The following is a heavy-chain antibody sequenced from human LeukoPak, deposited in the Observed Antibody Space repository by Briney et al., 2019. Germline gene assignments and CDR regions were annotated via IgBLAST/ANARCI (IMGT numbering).Heavy chain of an antibody. V-gene: IGHV3-74*01. D-gene: IGHD5-18*01. CDR1: GITTSRYW. Sequence: GGSLRLSSVGSGITTSRYWMHWGRQAPGKGLVWVSRINTDGNTRNYADSVKGRFTISRDDAKNTMSLQMNSLRAEDTAVYYCGRGRNTAASEWGQGILVTVSS. CDR3: GRGRNTAASE. J-gene: IGHJ4*02. CDR2: INTDGNTR.